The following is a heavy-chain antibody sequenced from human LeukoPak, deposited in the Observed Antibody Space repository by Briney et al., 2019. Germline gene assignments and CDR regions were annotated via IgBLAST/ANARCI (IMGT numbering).Heavy chain of an antibody. V-gene: IGHV3-74*01. J-gene: IGHJ3*01. D-gene: IGHD1-14*01. CDR3: VVVVEPPDSDGFDV. Sequence: GGSLGLSCAASGFTFGNSWVHWVRQAPGKGLVWVSLINADGSTATYADSVKGRFTISRDNARNTLSLQMNSLTIEDTAVYYCVVVVEPPDSDGFDVWGQGTMITVSS. CDR1: GFTFGNSW. CDR2: INADGSTA.